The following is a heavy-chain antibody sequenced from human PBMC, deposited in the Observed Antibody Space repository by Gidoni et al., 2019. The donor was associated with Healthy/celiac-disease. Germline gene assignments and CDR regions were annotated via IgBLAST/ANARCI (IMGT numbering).Heavy chain of an antibody. D-gene: IGHD6-13*01. CDR1: GGTFSSYA. CDR2: IIPIFGTA. CDR3: ASCIAAAGAYYYYGMDV. V-gene: IGHV1-69*06. J-gene: IGHJ6*02. Sequence: QVQLVQSGAEVKKPGSSVKVSCKASGGTFSSYAISWVRPAPGQGLEWMGGIIPIFGTANYAQNFKGRVTITADKSTSTAYMGLSSLRSEDTAVYSCASCIAAAGAYYYYGMDVWGQGTTVTVSS.